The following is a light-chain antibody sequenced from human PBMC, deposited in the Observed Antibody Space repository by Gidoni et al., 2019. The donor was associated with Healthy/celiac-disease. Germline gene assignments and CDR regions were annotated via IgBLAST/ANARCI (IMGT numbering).Light chain of an antibody. J-gene: IGLJ2*01. CDR1: SSNNGAGYD. CDR3: QSYDSSLSGWGV. CDR2: GNS. Sequence: QSVLTQPPSVSAAPGQRVTISCTGSSSNNGAGYDVHWYQQLPGTAPKLLIYGNSNRPSGGPDRFSGSKSGTSASLAITGLQAEDEADYYCQSYDSSLSGWGVFGGGTKLPVL. V-gene: IGLV1-40*01.